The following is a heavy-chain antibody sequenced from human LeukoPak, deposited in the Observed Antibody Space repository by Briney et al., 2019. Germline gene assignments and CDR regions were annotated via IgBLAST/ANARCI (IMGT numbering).Heavy chain of an antibody. Sequence: ASVKVSCKASGYTFTSYSMQWVRQAPGQGLEWMGIINPSGDSTSYTQKLQGRLTMTRDTSTNTVYMELSSLRSDDTAVYYCARWWYYDSGDYLRIFDYWGPGTLVTVSS. CDR2: INPSGDST. V-gene: IGHV1-46*01. J-gene: IGHJ4*02. D-gene: IGHD3-22*01. CDR1: GYTFTSYS. CDR3: ARWWYYDSGDYLRIFDY.